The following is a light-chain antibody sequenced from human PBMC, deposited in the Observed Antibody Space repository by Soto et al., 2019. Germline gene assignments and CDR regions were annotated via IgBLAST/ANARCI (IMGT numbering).Light chain of an antibody. J-gene: IGKJ3*01. V-gene: IGKV2-30*02. Sequence: EVVMPHSPLSLPATLEQPPSISCRSSQGLIHSIGNPYLHWFQQRPGQSPSRLIYMVSARDSGVPDRFSGSGSGTEFTLKISRVEAEDVGVYYCMQGGHWPYTFGPGTKVDIK. CDR3: MQGGHWPYT. CDR1: QGLIHSIGNPY. CDR2: MVS.